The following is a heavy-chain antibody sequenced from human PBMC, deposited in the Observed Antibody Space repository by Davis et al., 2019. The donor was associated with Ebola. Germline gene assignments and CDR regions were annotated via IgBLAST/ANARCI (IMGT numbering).Heavy chain of an antibody. CDR1: GFTFSSYT. V-gene: IGHV3-21*01. CDR3: AREGPDPTVVTPEGFDY. J-gene: IGHJ4*02. Sequence: GGSLRLSCIASGFTFSSYTMNWVRQAPGKGLEWVSSVSTRSSYIHYADSVKGRFTISRDNAKSSLYLQMNSLRAEDTAVYYCAREGPDPTVVTPEGFDYWGQGTLVTVSS. CDR2: VSTRSSYI. D-gene: IGHD4-23*01.